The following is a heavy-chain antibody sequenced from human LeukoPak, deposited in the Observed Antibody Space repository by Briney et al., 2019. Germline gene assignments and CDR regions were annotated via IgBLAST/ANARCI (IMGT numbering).Heavy chain of an antibody. CDR1: GGSISSSNW. Sequence: SGTLSLTCAVSGGSISSSNWWNWVRQPPGKGLEWIGEIYHSGSTNYNPSLKSRVTISVDTSKNQFSLKLSSVTAADTAVYYCASRPIQLWLRYWGQGALVTVSS. CDR3: ASRPIQLWLRY. D-gene: IGHD5-18*01. V-gene: IGHV4-4*02. J-gene: IGHJ4*02. CDR2: IYHSGST.